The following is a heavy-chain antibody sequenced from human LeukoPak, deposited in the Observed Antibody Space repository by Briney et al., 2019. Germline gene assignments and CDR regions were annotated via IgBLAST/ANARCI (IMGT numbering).Heavy chain of an antibody. CDR3: ARDMASFDY. J-gene: IGHJ4*02. Sequence: SETLSLTCTVSGGCISSSSYYWGWIRQPPGKGLEWIGSIYYSGSTYYNPSLKSRVAISVDTSKNQFSLKLSSVTAADTAVYYCARDMASFDYWGQGTLVTVSS. CDR1: GGCISSSSYY. D-gene: IGHD5-24*01. V-gene: IGHV4-39*02. CDR2: IYYSGST.